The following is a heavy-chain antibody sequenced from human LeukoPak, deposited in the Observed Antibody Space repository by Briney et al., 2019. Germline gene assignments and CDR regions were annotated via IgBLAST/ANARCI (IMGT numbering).Heavy chain of an antibody. CDR2: TYYRSTWFN. CDR3: ARGIVTTGFDY. V-gene: IGHV6-1*01. Sequence: SQTLSLTCAISGGSVSSKSAAWSWIRQCPSRGFEWLGRTYYRSTWFNDYAVSVKSRIIINPDTSKNQFSLQLNSVTPEDTAVYYCARGIVTTGFDYWGQGTLVTVSS. J-gene: IGHJ4*02. D-gene: IGHD5-12*01. CDR1: GGSVSSKSAA.